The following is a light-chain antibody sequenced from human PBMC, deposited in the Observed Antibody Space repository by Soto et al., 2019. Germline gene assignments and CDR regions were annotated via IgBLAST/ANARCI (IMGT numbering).Light chain of an antibody. Sequence: QSVLTQPPSSSGTPGQRVTISCSGSSSNIGSNTVNGYQQLPGTAPKLLIYSNNQRPSGIPDRFSGSKSGTSASLAISVLQSEDEADYYCAAWDDSLNGWVFGGGTKLTVL. CDR2: SNN. V-gene: IGLV1-44*01. CDR3: AAWDDSLNGWV. J-gene: IGLJ3*02. CDR1: SSNIGSNT.